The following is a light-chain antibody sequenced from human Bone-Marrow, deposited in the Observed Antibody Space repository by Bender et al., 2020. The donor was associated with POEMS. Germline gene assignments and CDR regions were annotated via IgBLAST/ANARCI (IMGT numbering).Light chain of an antibody. CDR1: ALAKQF. V-gene: IGLV3-25*03. J-gene: IGLJ1*01. CDR2: KDT. CDR3: QSQDTSETYDV. Sequence: SDELTQPPSVSVSPGQTARITCSGDALAKQFVYWYQQKPGQAPVLVIYKDTERPSGIPERFSGSSSGTTVTLTISGVQAEDEADYYCQSQDTSETYDVFGTGTKVTVL.